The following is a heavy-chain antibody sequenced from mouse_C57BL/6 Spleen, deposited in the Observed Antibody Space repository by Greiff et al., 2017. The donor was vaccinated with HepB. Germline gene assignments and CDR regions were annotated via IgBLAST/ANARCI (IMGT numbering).Heavy chain of an antibody. CDR2: IYPGDGDT. D-gene: IGHD2-3*01. V-gene: IGHV1-82*01. CDR1: GYAFSSSW. CDR3: AREGGYDGYYAAWFAY. Sequence: QVQLQQSGPELVKPGASVKLSCKASGYAFSSSWMNWVKQRPGKGLEWIGRIYPGDGDTNYNGKFKGKATLTADKSSSTAYMQLSSLTSEDSAVYFWAREGGYDGYYAAWFAYWGQGTLVTVSA. J-gene: IGHJ3*01.